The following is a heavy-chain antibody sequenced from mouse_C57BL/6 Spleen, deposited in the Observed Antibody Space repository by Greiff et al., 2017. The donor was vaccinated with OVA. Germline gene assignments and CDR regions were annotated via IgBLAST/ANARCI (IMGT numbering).Heavy chain of an antibody. CDR3: ARGGDYEDFDY. V-gene: IGHV3-6*01. CDR2: ISYDGSN. J-gene: IGHJ2*01. CDR1: GYSITSGYY. Sequence: EVKLVESGPGLVKPSQSLSLTCSVTGYSITSGYYWNWIRQFPGNKLEWMGYISYDGSNNYNPSLKNRISITRDTSKNQFFLKLTSVTTEDTATYYCARGGDYEDFDYWGQGTTLTVSS. D-gene: IGHD2-4*01.